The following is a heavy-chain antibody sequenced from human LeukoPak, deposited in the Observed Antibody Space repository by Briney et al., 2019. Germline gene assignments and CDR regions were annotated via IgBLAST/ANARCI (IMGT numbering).Heavy chain of an antibody. D-gene: IGHD1-26*01. Sequence: SETLSLTCTVSGYSISSGYYWGWIRQPPGKGLEWIGSLYHSGSTYYNPSLKSRVTISVDTSKNQFSLKLSSVTAADTAVYYCARRLSRDRGVDYWGQGTLVTVSS. CDR2: LYHSGST. CDR1: GYSISSGYY. CDR3: ARRLSRDRGVDY. J-gene: IGHJ4*02. V-gene: IGHV4-38-2*02.